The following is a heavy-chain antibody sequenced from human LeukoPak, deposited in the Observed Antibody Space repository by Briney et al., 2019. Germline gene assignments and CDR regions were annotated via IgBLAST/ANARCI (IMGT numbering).Heavy chain of an antibody. Sequence: ASVKVSCKASGYTFTSYGISWVRQAPGQGLEWMGWISAYNGNTNYAQKLQGRVTMTTDTSTSTAYMELRSPRSDDTAVYYCARELVTTVTTVDAFDIWGQGTMVTVSS. V-gene: IGHV1-18*01. CDR3: ARELVTTVTTVDAFDI. CDR1: GYTFTSYG. D-gene: IGHD4-17*01. J-gene: IGHJ3*02. CDR2: ISAYNGNT.